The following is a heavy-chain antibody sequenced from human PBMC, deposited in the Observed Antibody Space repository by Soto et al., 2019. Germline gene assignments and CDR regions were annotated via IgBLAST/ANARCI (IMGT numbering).Heavy chain of an antibody. CDR3: ARPHAGYSYGFFDY. CDR1: GYTFNSFY. D-gene: IGHD5-18*01. CDR2: FNPIGDTT. V-gene: IGHV1-46*02. J-gene: IGHJ4*02. Sequence: SVKVSCKASGYTFNSFYIHWVRQAPGQGFEWMGTFNPIGDTTNYAPKFQGRVTMTRDTSTTTVYMELSGLRFDDTAIYYCARPHAGYSYGFFDYWGQGTLVTVSS.